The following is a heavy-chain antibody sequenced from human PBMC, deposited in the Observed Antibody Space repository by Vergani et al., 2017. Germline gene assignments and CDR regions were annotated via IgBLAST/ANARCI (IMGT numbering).Heavy chain of an antibody. V-gene: IGHV3-21*01. Sequence: EVQLVESGGGLVKPGGSLRLSCAASGFTFSSYSMNWVRQAPGKGLEWVSSISSSSSYIYYADSVKGRFTISRDNAKNSLYLQMNSLRADDTAVYYCARDTRPGYYYGSGSYYPPNLYYYYYYGMDVWGQGTTVTVSS. D-gene: IGHD3-10*01. J-gene: IGHJ6*02. CDR3: ARDTRPGYYYGSGSYYPPNLYYYYYYGMDV. CDR2: ISSSSSYI. CDR1: GFTFSSYS.